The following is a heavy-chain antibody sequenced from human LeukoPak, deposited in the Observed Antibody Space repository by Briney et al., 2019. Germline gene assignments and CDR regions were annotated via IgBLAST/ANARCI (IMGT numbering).Heavy chain of an antibody. CDR1: GGSFSGYY. J-gene: IGHJ5*02. CDR3: ARPLGSSPGNWFDP. D-gene: IGHD7-27*01. Sequence: SETLSLTCAVYGGSFSGYYWSWIRQPPGKGLEWIGEINHSGSTNYNPSLKSRVTISVDTSKNQFSLKLSSVTAADTAVYYCARPLGSSPGNWFDPWGQGTLVTVSS. V-gene: IGHV4-34*01. CDR2: INHSGST.